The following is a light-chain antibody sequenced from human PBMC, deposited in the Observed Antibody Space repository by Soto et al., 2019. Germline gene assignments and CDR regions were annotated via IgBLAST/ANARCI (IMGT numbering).Light chain of an antibody. J-gene: IGKJ4*01. Sequence: EVVMTQSPATLSVSPGDGATLSCRASQNVHSNLAWYQQKPGQSPRLLIYDTSTRATHIPFRFSGGGSGTEFTLTISSLQSEDFAVYSCQQYNNWPLTFGGGTKVEIK. CDR2: DTS. CDR3: QQYNNWPLT. V-gene: IGKV3-15*01. CDR1: QNVHSN.